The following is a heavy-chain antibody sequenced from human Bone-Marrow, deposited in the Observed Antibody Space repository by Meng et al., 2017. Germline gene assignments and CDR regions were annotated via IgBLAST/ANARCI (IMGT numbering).Heavy chain of an antibody. J-gene: IGHJ2*01. CDR2: INHSGST. CDR3: ARVISFLELRTPKYWYFDL. D-gene: IGHD1-7*01. V-gene: IGHV4-34*01. Sequence: SETLSLTCAVYGGSFSGYYWSWIRQPPGKGLEWSGEINHSGSTNYNPSLKSRVTISLDTSKNQFSLKLSSVTAADTAVYYCARVISFLELRTPKYWYFDLWGRGTLVTVSS. CDR1: GGSFSGYY.